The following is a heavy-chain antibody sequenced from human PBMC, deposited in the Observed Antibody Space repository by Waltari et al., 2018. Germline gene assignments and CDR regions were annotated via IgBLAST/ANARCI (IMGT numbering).Heavy chain of an antibody. CDR2: FDPEDGET. J-gene: IGHJ4*02. V-gene: IGHV1-24*01. Sequence: QVQLVQSGAEVKKPGSSVKVSCKASGGTFSSYAISWVRQAPGKGLEWMGGFDPEDGETIYAQKFQGRVTMTEDTSTDTAYMELSSLRSEDTAVYYCATVSRGQGVTQLFDYWGQGTLVTVSS. D-gene: IGHD2-2*01. CDR3: ATVSRGQGVTQLFDY. CDR1: GGTFSSYA.